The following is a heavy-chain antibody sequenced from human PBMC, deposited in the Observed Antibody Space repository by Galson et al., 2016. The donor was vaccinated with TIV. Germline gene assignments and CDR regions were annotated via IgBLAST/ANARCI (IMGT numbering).Heavy chain of an antibody. CDR2: MDSSGFAT. CDR3: ASNPSLTYHFDSRGYYFDY. J-gene: IGHJ4*02. D-gene: IGHD3-22*01. V-gene: IGHV3-23*01. Sequence: SLRLSCAASGFRFINYAVSWVRQAPGKGLQWVSGMDSSGFATYTADSVKGRFTIARDNSKNTLYLQMNSLRAEDTAVYYCASNPSLTYHFDSRGYYFDYWGQGTLVTVSS. CDR1: GFRFINYA.